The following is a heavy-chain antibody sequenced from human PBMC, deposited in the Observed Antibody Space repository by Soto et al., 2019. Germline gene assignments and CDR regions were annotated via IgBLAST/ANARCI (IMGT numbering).Heavy chain of an antibody. CDR1: GFKFSNYA. CDR2: ISATGGGT. V-gene: IGHV3-23*01. CDR3: AKDRRAGGNSAFYFDF. Sequence: GGSLRLSCAASGFKFSNYAMSWVRQAPGKGLEWVSLISATGGGTYYADSVKGRFTISRDNSHNTLYLQVHSLTAEDTAVYYCAKDRRAGGNSAFYFDFWGQGAQVAVSS. D-gene: IGHD3-16*01. J-gene: IGHJ4*02.